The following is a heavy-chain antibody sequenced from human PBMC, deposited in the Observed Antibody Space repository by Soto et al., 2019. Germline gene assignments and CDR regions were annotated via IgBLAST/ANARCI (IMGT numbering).Heavy chain of an antibody. CDR2: INGDGTTT. J-gene: IGHJ4*02. V-gene: IGHV3-74*01. CDR3: VRDLSVTTKFDY. Sequence: EVQLVESGGGLVQPGGSPRLSCAASGFTFSSYWMHWVRQAPGKGLVWVSRINGDGTTTGYADFVKGRFSISRDSAKNTLYLQMNSLRAEDTAVYYCVRDLSVTTKFDYWGQGTLVTVSS. D-gene: IGHD4-17*01. CDR1: GFTFSSYW.